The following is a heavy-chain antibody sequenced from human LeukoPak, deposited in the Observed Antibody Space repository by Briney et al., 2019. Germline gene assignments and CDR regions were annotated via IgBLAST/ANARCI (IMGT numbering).Heavy chain of an antibody. Sequence: SETLSLTCTVSGGSMSPYHWGWIRQPPGKGLEWTGYIYYSGSTNYNSFLNSRVTISVDMSKNQFSLRLSSVTAADTAIYYCARAVSGRFDYWGQGTLVTVSS. CDR3: ARAVSGRFDY. J-gene: IGHJ4*02. D-gene: IGHD6-19*01. CDR2: IYYSGST. CDR1: GGSMSPYH. V-gene: IGHV4-59*08.